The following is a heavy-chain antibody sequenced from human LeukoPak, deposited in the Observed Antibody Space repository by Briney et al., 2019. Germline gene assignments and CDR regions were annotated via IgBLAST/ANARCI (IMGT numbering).Heavy chain of an antibody. Sequence: PSETLSLTCTVSGVSFSPYYWSWIRQPPGKGLEWIGSVYYSGSTNYNPSLKSRVTISLDTSKNQFSLKLSSVTAADTAVYYCARRGHYYDSRGYYYFDYWGQGTLVTVSS. J-gene: IGHJ4*02. CDR2: VYYSGST. CDR3: ARRGHYYDSRGYYYFDY. D-gene: IGHD3-22*01. V-gene: IGHV4-59*01. CDR1: GVSFSPYY.